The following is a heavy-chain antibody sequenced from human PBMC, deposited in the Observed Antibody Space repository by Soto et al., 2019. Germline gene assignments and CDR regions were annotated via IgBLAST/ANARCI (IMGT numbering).Heavy chain of an antibody. CDR2: ISGSGGST. D-gene: IGHD2-8*02. CDR3: AKDAPDPRSTGDAFDI. V-gene: IGHV3-23*01. CDR1: GFTFSSYA. Sequence: GGSLRLSCAASGFTFSSYAMSWVRQAPGKGLEWVSAISGSGGSTYYADSVKGRFTISRDNSKNTLYLQMNSLRAEDTAVYYCAKDAPDPRSTGDAFDIWGQGTMVTVSS. J-gene: IGHJ3*02.